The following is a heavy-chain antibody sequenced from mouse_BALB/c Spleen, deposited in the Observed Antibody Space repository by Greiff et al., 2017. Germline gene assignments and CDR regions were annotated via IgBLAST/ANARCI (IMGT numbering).Heavy chain of an antibody. CDR2: ISSGSSTI. J-gene: IGHJ4*01. D-gene: IGHD2-12*01. CDR1: GFTFSSFG. V-gene: IGHV5-17*02. CDR3: ARWNYYTAMDY. Sequence: EVKLQESGGGLVQPGGSRKLSCAASGFTFSSFGMHWVRQAPEKGLEWVAYISSGSSTIYYADTVKGRFTISRDNPKNTLFLQMTSLRSEDTAMYYCARWNYYTAMDYWGQGTSVTVSS.